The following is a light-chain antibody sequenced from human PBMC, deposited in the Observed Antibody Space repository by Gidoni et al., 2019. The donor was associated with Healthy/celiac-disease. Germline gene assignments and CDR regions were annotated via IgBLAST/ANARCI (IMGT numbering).Light chain of an antibody. Sequence: DIQMTQSPSSLSASVGDRVTITCRASQSISSYLNWYQQKPGKAPKLLIYAASSLQSGVPSRFSGSGSGTDFTITISSLQPEEFATYYCQKSYSTPFTFGPGTKVDIK. CDR2: AAS. CDR1: QSISSY. CDR3: QKSYSTPFT. V-gene: IGKV1-39*01. J-gene: IGKJ3*01.